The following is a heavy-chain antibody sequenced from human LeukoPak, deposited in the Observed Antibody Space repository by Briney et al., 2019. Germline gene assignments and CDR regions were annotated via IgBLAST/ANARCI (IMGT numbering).Heavy chain of an antibody. J-gene: IGHJ4*02. D-gene: IGHD4/OR15-4a*01. Sequence: PSETLSLTCTVTGGSNSSYYWSEIRQPPGKELEWIGYIYSTGSTSYNPSLKSRVTISIDTSKNQFSLNLNSVAAADTAVYYCAKAPILYYFDSCGQGTLVTVSS. V-gene: IGHV4-59*08. CDR3: AKAPILYYFDS. CDR2: IYSTGST. CDR1: GGSNSSYY.